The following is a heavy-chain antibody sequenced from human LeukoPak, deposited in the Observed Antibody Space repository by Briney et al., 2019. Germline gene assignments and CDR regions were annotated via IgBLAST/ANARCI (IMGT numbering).Heavy chain of an antibody. CDR2: ISSSGSTI. J-gene: IGHJ4*02. Sequence: PGGSPRLSCAASGFTFSSYEMNWVRQAPGKGLEWVSYISSSGSTIYYADSVKGRFTISRDNAKNSLYLQMNSLRAEDTAVYYCAQSSRFRGWMIDYWGQGTLVTVSS. D-gene: IGHD3-22*01. V-gene: IGHV3-48*03. CDR3: AQSSRFRGWMIDY. CDR1: GFTFSSYE.